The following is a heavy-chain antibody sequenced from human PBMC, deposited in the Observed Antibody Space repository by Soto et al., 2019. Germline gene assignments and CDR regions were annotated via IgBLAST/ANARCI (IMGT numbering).Heavy chain of an antibody. D-gene: IGHD3-9*01. CDR1: RFTFSGYP. CDR3: ARVRYSSNYDFEH. Sequence: GGSLRLSFGASRFTFSGYPMHWIRQSPGKGLQWISYIGASISPIYYAYYVRGRLTISRDNAQNSLFLQLNSLRDEDTAVYYGARVRYSSNYDFEHWGQGTLVTVSS. V-gene: IGHV3-48*02. CDR2: IGASISPI. J-gene: IGHJ4*02.